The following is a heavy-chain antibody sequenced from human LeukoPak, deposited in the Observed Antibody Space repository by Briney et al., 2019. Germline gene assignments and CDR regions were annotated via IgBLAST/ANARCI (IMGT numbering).Heavy chain of an antibody. J-gene: IGHJ6*02. CDR1: GFTFNSYG. V-gene: IGHV3-30*18. CDR3: AKDRSGVYYYYGMDV. D-gene: IGHD3-3*01. Sequence: GGSLRLSCAASGFTFNSYGMHWVSQAPGKGLEWVAVISYDESNKYYADSVKGRFTISRDNSKNTLYLQMNNLRAEDTAVYYCAKDRSGVYYYYGMDVWGQGTTVTVSS. CDR2: ISYDESNK.